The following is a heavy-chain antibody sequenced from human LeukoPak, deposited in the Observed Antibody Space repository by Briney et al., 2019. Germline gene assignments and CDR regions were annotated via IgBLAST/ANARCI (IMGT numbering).Heavy chain of an antibody. CDR3: ARLLGSSYYSFDS. V-gene: IGHV4-39*01. CDR1: GGSITSNYHY. J-gene: IGHJ4*02. D-gene: IGHD3-22*01. Sequence: SETLSLTRTVSGGSITSNYHYWGWIRQPPGKGLEWMGNIYHGGPTYYSPSLQSRITISVDTSKNQFYVKLRSVTAADTAVYSCARLLGSSYYSFDSWGQGTLVTVSS. CDR2: IYHGGPT.